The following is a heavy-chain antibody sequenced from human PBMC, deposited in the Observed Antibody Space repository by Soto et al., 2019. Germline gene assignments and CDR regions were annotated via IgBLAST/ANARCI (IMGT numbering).Heavy chain of an antibody. V-gene: IGHV1-18*01. D-gene: IGHD4-4*01. J-gene: IGHJ4*02. Sequence: QVQLVQSGAEVKKPGASVKVSCKASGYTFSSHGISWLRQAPGQGLEWMGWISAYNANTNYAQKLQGRVTMTTDTSTSTAYMELRSLRSDDTAVYFCAREVALVTPFDSWGQGTLVTVSS. CDR3: AREVALVTPFDS. CDR2: ISAYNANT. CDR1: GYTFSSHG.